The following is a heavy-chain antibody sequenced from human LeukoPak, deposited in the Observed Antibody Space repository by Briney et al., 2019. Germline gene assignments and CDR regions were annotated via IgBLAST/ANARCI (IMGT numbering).Heavy chain of an antibody. CDR1: GFTFSDYY. CDR2: ISSSGSTI. CDR3: AREYNCGGDCMTFDI. Sequence: PGGSLRLSCAASGFTFSDYYMSWIRQAPGKGREWDSYISSSGSTIYYADSVKGRFTISRDNAKNSLYLQMNSLRAEDAAVYYCAREYNCGGDCMTFDIWGQGTMVTVSS. J-gene: IGHJ3*02. D-gene: IGHD2-21*02. V-gene: IGHV3-11*01.